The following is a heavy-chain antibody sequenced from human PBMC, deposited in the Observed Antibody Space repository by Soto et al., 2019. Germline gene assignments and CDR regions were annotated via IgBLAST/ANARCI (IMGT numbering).Heavy chain of an antibody. D-gene: IGHD3-22*01. CDR1: GYTFTSYY. V-gene: IGHV1-46*01. J-gene: IGHJ4*02. CDR3: ARPKDYDDCLDS. CDR2: INPSDGST. Sequence: ASVKVSCKASGYTFTSYYMHWLRQAPGQGLEWMGIINPSDGSTSYAQKFQGRVTITRDTSANTAYMELSSLISEDTAVYYCARPKDYDDCLDSWVQGTLVTVSS.